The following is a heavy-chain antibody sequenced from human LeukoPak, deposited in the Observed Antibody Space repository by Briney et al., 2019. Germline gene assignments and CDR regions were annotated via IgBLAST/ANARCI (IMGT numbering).Heavy chain of an antibody. J-gene: IGHJ4*02. CDR1: GFTFSSNA. V-gene: IGHV3-23*01. CDR2: ISGSGGST. CDR3: AKAYGYNFDY. Sequence: GGSLRLSCAASGFTFSSNAMRWVRQAPGKGLEWVSGISGSGGSTCYADSVKGRFTISRDNSKNTLDLQMNGLRAEDTAVYYCAKAYGYNFDYWGQGSLVTVSS. D-gene: IGHD3-16*01.